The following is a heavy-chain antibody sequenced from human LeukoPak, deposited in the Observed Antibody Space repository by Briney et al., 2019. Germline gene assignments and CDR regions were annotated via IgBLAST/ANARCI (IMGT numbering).Heavy chain of an antibody. CDR2: ISSGGGSL. CDR3: ARDRYYYDSSGYSYDY. Sequence: GGSLRLSCAASGFAFSSYSMNWVRQAPGKGLEWVSYISSGGGSLKYYADSVKGRFTISRDNAKNSLYLQMNSLRAEDTAVYYCARDRYYYDSSGYSYDYWGQGTLVTVSS. D-gene: IGHD3-22*01. J-gene: IGHJ4*02. CDR1: GFAFSSYS. V-gene: IGHV3-48*01.